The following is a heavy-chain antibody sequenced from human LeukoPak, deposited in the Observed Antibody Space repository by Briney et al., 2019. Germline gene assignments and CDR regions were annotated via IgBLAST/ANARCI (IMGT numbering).Heavy chain of an antibody. V-gene: IGHV1-18*01. J-gene: IGHJ4*02. CDR3: AITTSIYYDGSGLDY. D-gene: IGHD3-22*01. Sequence: ASVKVSCKASGYTFTRYDISWVRQAPGQGLEWMGWISTYNGNTNYAQTLQGRVTNTTKPATSTAYMELRSLTSDDTAVYYCAITTSIYYDGSGLDYWGQGTLVTVSS. CDR1: GYTFTRYD. CDR2: ISTYNGNT.